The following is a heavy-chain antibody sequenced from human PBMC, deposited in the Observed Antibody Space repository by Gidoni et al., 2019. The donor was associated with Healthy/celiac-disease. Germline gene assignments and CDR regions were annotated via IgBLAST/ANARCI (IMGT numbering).Heavy chain of an antibody. V-gene: IGHV1-69*01. CDR3: AYCSSTSCYPTYYYYGMDV. J-gene: IGHJ6*02. CDR2: IPIFGTA. Sequence: IPIFGTANYAQKFQGRVTITADESTSTAYMELSSLRSEDTAVYYCAYCSSTSCYPTYYYYGMDVWGQGTTVTVSS. D-gene: IGHD2-2*01.